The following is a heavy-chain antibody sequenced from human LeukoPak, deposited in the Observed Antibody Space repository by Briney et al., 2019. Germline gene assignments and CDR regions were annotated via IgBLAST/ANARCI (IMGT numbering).Heavy chain of an antibody. D-gene: IGHD3-10*01. V-gene: IGHV2-5*02. Sequence: ESGPTLVNPTQTLTLTCTFSAFSLNYLAARVGWVRQPPGKALERLALTYCDDDNRYSPPLKNRLTITKDTSKNQVALTVTNLDPVDTATYYCAHNYYGTGSYDYWGPGTLVTVSS. CDR2: TYCDDDN. CDR1: AFSLNYLAAR. CDR3: AHNYYGTGSYDY. J-gene: IGHJ4*02.